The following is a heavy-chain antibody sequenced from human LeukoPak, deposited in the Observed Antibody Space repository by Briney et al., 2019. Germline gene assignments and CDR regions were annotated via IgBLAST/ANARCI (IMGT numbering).Heavy chain of an antibody. CDR2: IYDSGST. D-gene: IGHD1-26*01. Sequence: PSETLSLTCTVSGGSISSTFYYWGWIRQPPGKGLEWIGSIYDSGSTYYNPSLKSRGTISVDTSKNQFSLKLSSVTAADTAVYYCAISGSYARAAFDIWGQGTMVTVSS. CDR1: GGSISSTFYY. CDR3: AISGSYARAAFDI. J-gene: IGHJ3*02. V-gene: IGHV4-39*07.